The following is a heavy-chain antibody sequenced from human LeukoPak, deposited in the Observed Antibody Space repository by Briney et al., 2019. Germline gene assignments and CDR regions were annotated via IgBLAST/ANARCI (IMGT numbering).Heavy chain of an antibody. J-gene: IGHJ4*02. D-gene: IGHD6-13*01. V-gene: IGHV3-64D*06. Sequence: GGSLRLSCSASGXTFSSYAMYWVRQAPGKGLEYVSAITSSGGSAYYADSVKGRITISRDNSRNTLYLQMSSLRAEDTAVYYCVGFRATAGLYWGQGTLVTVSS. CDR1: GXTFSSYA. CDR2: ITSSGGSA. CDR3: VGFRATAGLY.